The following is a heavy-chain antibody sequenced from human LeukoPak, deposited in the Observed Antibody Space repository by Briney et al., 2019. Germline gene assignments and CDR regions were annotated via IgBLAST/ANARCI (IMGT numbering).Heavy chain of an antibody. CDR3: ARDSIAAAAPFDY. J-gene: IGHJ4*02. Sequence: GRSLRLSCAPSGFTFSRHGMHWVRQAPGKGLEWVAIISNDGSRKYYAHSVEGRFTISRDNSKNTLYLQMDSLRAEDTAVYYCARDSIAAAAPFDYWGQGTLVTVSS. CDR2: ISNDGSRK. V-gene: IGHV3-30*03. CDR1: GFTFSRHG. D-gene: IGHD6-13*01.